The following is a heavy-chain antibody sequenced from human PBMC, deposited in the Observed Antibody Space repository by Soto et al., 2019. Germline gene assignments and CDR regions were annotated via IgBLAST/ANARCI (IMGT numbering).Heavy chain of an antibody. CDR2: IYHSGST. CDR1: GYSISSGYY. D-gene: IGHD3-10*01. Sequence: KTSGTLSLTCAVSGYSISSGYYWGWIRQPPGKGLEWIGSIYHSGSTYYNPSLKSRVTISVDTSKNQFSLKLSSVTAADTAVYYCAREREITMLRGVRQTYNWFDPWGQGPLVSVSS. V-gene: IGHV4-38-2*02. J-gene: IGHJ5*02. CDR3: AREREITMLRGVRQTYNWFDP.